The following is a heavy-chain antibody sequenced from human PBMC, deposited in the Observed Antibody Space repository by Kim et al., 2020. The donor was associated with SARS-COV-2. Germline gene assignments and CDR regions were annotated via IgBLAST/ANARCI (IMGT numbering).Heavy chain of an antibody. V-gene: IGHV1-24*01. J-gene: IGHJ5*02. CDR3: ATGHQLLINWFDP. Sequence: YEQKLPGKVTMTEDTSTDTAYMELTSLRSDDTAVYYCATGHQLLINWFDPWGQGTLVTVSS. D-gene: IGHD2-2*01.